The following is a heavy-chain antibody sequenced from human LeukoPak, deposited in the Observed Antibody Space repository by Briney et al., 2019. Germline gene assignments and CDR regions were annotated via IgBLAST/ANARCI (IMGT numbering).Heavy chain of an antibody. V-gene: IGHV4-4*07. CDR2: IYSSGGT. J-gene: IGHJ4*02. Sequence: SDPLSLICTVCGGYISSYYWRWLRQPGGKGLEWIGRIYSSGGTNYNPSLKSRVTMSVDTSKNQFSLELSSVTAADTAVYYCARTSGPANYWGQGSLVTVSS. D-gene: IGHD6-19*01. CDR3: ARTSGPANY. CDR1: GGYISSYY.